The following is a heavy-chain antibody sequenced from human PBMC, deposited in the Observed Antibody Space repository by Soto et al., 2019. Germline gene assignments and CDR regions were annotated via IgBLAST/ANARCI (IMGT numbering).Heavy chain of an antibody. J-gene: IGHJ4*02. CDR1: GFTFSSYA. CDR2: ISGSGGST. D-gene: IGHD2-15*01. CDR3: AKFNIVVVVAAPPIYFDY. Sequence: GGSLRLSCAASGFTFSSYAMSWVRQAPGKGLEWVSAISGSGGSTYYADSVKGRFTISRDNSKNTLYLQMNSLRAEDTAVYYCAKFNIVVVVAAPPIYFDYWGQGTLVTVSS. V-gene: IGHV3-23*01.